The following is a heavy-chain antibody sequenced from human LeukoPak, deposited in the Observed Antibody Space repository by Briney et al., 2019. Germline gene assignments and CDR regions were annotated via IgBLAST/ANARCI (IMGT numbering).Heavy chain of an antibody. CDR2: LYYSGNS. J-gene: IGHJ4*02. CDR1: AAYISSYY. V-gene: IGHV4-59*01. CDR3: ARAGGGYSLDY. D-gene: IGHD6-13*01. Sequence: SETLSLTCTVAAAYISSYYWTWILRHPREELEWIGYLYYSGNSNYNPTLKSRVNISVDASKNQFSLKLPSVTAADTAVYYCARAGGGYSLDYWGQGTLVTVSS.